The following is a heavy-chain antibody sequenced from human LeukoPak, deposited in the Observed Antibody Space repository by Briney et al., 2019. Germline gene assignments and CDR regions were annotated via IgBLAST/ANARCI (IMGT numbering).Heavy chain of an antibody. CDR2: IYHSGST. D-gene: IGHD6-6*01. Sequence: PSETLSLTCAVSGGSISSGGYSWSWIRQPPGKGLEWIGYIYHSGSTSYNPSLKSRVTISVDRSKNQFSLKLNSVTAADTAVYYCARGGQSSSHWGQGALVTVSS. V-gene: IGHV4-30-2*01. CDR1: GGSISSGGYS. J-gene: IGHJ4*02. CDR3: ARGGQSSSH.